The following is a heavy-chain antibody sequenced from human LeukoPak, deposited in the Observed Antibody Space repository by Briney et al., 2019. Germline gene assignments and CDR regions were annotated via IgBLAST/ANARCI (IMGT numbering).Heavy chain of an antibody. J-gene: IGHJ3*02. CDR2: ISGSGGST. CDR1: GFTFSSYE. CDR3: AKKFSTGYSSSRNAFDI. V-gene: IGHV3-23*01. Sequence: PGGSLRLSCAASGFTFSSYEMNWVRQAPGKGLEWVSAISGSGGSTYYADSVKGRFTISRDNSKNTLYLQMNSLRAEDTAVYYCAKKFSTGYSSSRNAFDIWGQGTMVTVSS. D-gene: IGHD6-13*01.